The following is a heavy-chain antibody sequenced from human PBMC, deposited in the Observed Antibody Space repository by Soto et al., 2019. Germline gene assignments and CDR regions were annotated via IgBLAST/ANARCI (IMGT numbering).Heavy chain of an antibody. D-gene: IGHD3-16*01. CDR1: GFTFSSYW. J-gene: IGHJ4*02. Sequence: PGGSLRLSCAASGFTFSSYWMHWVRQAPGKGLVWVSRINSDGSSTSYADSVKGRFTISRDNAKNTLYLQMNSLRAEDTAVYYCARVSLGSYFDYWGQGTLVTVSS. CDR2: INSDGSST. CDR3: ARVSLGSYFDY. V-gene: IGHV3-74*01.